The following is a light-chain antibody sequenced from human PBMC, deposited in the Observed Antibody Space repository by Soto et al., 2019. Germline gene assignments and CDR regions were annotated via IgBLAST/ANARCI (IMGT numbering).Light chain of an antibody. Sequence: DIPMTQSPSTLSASVGDRVTITCRASQSVRNWLAWYQQKAGKDPKLLIYDASSLESGVPSRFSGSGFGTEFTLTISSLQPDDFATYYCQHFNTYSYTFGQGTRVEIK. V-gene: IGKV1-5*01. CDR2: DAS. CDR3: QHFNTYSYT. CDR1: QSVRNW. J-gene: IGKJ2*01.